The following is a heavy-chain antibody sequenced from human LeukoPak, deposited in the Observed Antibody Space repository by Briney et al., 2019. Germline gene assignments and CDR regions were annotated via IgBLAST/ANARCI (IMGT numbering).Heavy chain of an antibody. D-gene: IGHD3-16*01. V-gene: IGHV4-34*01. Sequence: SETLSLTCAVYGESSSNYYWSWIRQTPGQGLEWIGQIHQSGHTVYNPSLESRVTISIDTSKQQFSLNLISVTAADTAVYLCARHGGFFQDYWGQGTLVTVSS. CDR1: GESSSNYY. CDR2: IHQSGHT. CDR3: ARHGGFFQDY. J-gene: IGHJ4*02.